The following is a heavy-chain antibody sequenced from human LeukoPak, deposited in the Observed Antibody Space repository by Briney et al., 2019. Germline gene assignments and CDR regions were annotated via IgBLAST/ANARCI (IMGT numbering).Heavy chain of an antibody. CDR3: ARRVYSSGWYDPTFDY. CDR1: GSSFSNYE. V-gene: IGHV3-48*03. CDR2: ISTSGSII. J-gene: IGHJ4*02. Sequence: AGGSLRLSCAASGSSFSNYEMNGVRQAPGKGRAWVSYISTSGSIIYYADSVKGRFTISKDKAKSSLYLQMYSLRAEDTAFYYCARRVYSSGWYDPTFDYWGQRTLVTVSS. D-gene: IGHD6-19*01.